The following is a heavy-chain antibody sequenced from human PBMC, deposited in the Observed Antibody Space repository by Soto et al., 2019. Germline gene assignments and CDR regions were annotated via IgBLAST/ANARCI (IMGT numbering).Heavy chain of an antibody. CDR3: AGQWIQLWAYFDY. Sequence: PSETLSLTCTVSGGSISSGGYYWSWIRQHPGKGLEWIGYIYYSGSTYYNPSLKSRVTISVHTSKNQFSLKLSSVTAADTAVYYCAGQWIQLWAYFDYWGQGTLVTVSS. J-gene: IGHJ4*02. D-gene: IGHD5-18*01. V-gene: IGHV4-31*03. CDR2: IYYSGST. CDR1: GGSISSGGYY.